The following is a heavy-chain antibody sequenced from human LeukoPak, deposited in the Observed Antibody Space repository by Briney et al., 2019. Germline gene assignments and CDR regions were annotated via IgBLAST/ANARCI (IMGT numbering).Heavy chain of an antibody. J-gene: IGHJ4*02. CDR2: IYYSGST. V-gene: IGHV4-59*01. Sequence: PGGSLRLSCAASGFTFSSYAMSWIRQPPGKGLEWIGYIYYSGSTNYNPSLKSRVTISVDTSKNQFSLKLSSVTAADTAVYYCARAQDYWGQGTLVTVSS. CDR3: ARAQDY. CDR1: GFTFSSYA.